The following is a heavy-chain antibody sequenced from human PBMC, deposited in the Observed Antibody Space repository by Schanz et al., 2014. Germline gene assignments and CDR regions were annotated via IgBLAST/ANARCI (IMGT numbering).Heavy chain of an antibody. D-gene: IGHD2-2*02. J-gene: IGHJ6*03. CDR1: GYTFVSYS. Sequence: QVQLVQSGAEVKKPGSSVKVSCKASGYTFVSYSMHWVRQAPGQGLEWMGRIIPILGIANYAQKFQGRVTITADTSTSTAYMELTSLRSEDTAVYYCAGTYCSSTSCYTGYYYMDVWGKGTTVTVSS. CDR3: AGTYCSSTSCYTGYYYMDV. V-gene: IGHV1-69*02. CDR2: IIPILGIA.